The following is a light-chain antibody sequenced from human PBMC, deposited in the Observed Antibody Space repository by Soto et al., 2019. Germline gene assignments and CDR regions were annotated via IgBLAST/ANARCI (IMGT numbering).Light chain of an antibody. CDR2: EVS. Sequence: QSVLTQPPSASGSPGQSVTISCTGTRRDVGGYNYVSWYQQHPGKAPKLMIYEVSKRPSGVPDRFSGSKSGNTASLTVSGLQAEDEADYYCSSYAGSNNYVFGTG. CDR1: RRDVGGYNY. V-gene: IGLV2-8*01. CDR3: SSYAGSNNYV. J-gene: IGLJ1*01.